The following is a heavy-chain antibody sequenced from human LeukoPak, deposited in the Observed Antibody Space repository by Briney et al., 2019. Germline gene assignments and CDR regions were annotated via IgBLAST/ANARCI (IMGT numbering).Heavy chain of an antibody. Sequence: GGSLRLSCAASGFTFSSYSMNWVRQAPGKGLEWVSSISSSSSYIYYADSVKGRFTISRDNAKNSLYLQMNSLRAEDTAVYYCARDVHKAMASGYWGQGTLVTVSS. J-gene: IGHJ4*02. V-gene: IGHV3-21*01. CDR3: ARDVHKAMASGY. CDR1: GFTFSSYS. D-gene: IGHD5-18*01. CDR2: ISSSSSYI.